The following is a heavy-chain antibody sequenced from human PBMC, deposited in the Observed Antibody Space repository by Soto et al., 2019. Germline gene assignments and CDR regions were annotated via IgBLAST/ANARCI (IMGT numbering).Heavy chain of an antibody. V-gene: IGHV3-23*01. Sequence: EVQLLESGGGLVQPGGSLRLSCAASGFTFNTYDMSWVRQAPGTGLEWVSSIATTVETTFYADSVRGRFTISRDNSKNTLFLQINNLRADDTEIYYCVRHWGGWGHGTLVTVSS. CDR3: VRHWGG. D-gene: IGHD2-21*01. CDR2: IATTVETT. CDR1: GFTFNTYD. J-gene: IGHJ4*01.